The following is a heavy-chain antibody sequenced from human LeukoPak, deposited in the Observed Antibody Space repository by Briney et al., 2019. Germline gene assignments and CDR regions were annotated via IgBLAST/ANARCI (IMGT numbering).Heavy chain of an antibody. D-gene: IGHD6-13*01. CDR1: GDSISSGDYY. Sequence: SQTLSLTCTVSGDSISSGDYYWSWIRQPAGKGLEWIGRISSSGSTNYNPSLKSRVTISVDTSKNQFSLKLSSVTAADTAVYYCARVYYSSSYDYWYFDLWGRGTLVTVSS. CDR2: ISSSGST. J-gene: IGHJ2*01. V-gene: IGHV4-61*02. CDR3: ARVYYSSSYDYWYFDL.